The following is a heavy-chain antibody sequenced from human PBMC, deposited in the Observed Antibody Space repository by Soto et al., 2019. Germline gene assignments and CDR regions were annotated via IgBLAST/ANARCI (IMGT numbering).Heavy chain of an antibody. CDR3: ASGGTPIAY. Sequence: QVQLVQSGAEVKKPGASVKVSCKTSGYTFTNFGISWVRQAPGQGLEWMGWISAYNGNTNYARKFQGSVTRPTDTATSTAYVELRSLRSDDTAVYYWASGGTPIAYWGQGTLVTVSS. D-gene: IGHD3-16*01. CDR2: ISAYNGNT. J-gene: IGHJ4*02. V-gene: IGHV1-18*01. CDR1: GYTFTNFG.